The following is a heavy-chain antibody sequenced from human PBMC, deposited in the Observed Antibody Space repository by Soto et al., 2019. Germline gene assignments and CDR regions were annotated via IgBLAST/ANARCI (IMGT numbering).Heavy chain of an antibody. J-gene: IGHJ4*01. CDR2: INPYNNNT. V-gene: IGHV1-18*01. D-gene: IGHD5-18*01. Sequence: ASVKVSCKASGYTITSFAISWVRQAPGQGFECMGWINPYNNNTNYVQKFQGRVTMTTDTSTGTAYMELRSLRSDDTAVYYCARSGYNYGYDYWGQ. CDR1: GYTITSFA. CDR3: ARSGYNYGYDY.